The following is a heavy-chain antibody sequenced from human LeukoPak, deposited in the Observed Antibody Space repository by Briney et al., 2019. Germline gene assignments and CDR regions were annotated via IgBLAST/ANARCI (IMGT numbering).Heavy chain of an antibody. J-gene: IGHJ4*02. V-gene: IGHV3-72*01. Sequence: GGSLRLSCAASGFIFSDHYMDWVRQAPGKGLEWVGRIRNKANSYTTEYAASVKGRFTVSRDNSKNSLYLQMNSLKTEDTAVYYCARDLGYFDYWGQGTLVTVSS. CDR2: IRNKANSYTT. D-gene: IGHD7-27*01. CDR1: GFIFSDHY. CDR3: ARDLGYFDY.